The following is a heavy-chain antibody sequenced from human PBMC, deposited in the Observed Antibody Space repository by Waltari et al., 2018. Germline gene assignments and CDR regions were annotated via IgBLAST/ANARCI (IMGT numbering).Heavy chain of an antibody. J-gene: IGHJ4*02. CDR2: IRSKAYGGTT. CDR3: TRPSITIFGVVTPYARY. Sequence: EVQLVESGGGLVQPGRSLRLSCTASGFTFGDYAMSWFRQAPGKGLEWVGLIRSKAYGGTTEYAASVKGRFTISRDDSKSIAYLQMNSLKTEDTAVYYCTRPSITIFGVVTPYARYWGQGTLVTVSS. CDR1: GFTFGDYA. D-gene: IGHD3-3*01. V-gene: IGHV3-49*03.